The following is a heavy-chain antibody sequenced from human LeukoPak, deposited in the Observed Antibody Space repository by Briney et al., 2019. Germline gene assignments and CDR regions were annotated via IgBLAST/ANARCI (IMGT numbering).Heavy chain of an antibody. D-gene: IGHD3-10*01. CDR2: IYTSGST. J-gene: IGHJ6*02. CDR1: GGSISSYY. CDR3: ATGWGFGEYSYYYYYGMDV. V-gene: IGHV4-4*07. Sequence: SETLSLTCTVSGGSISSYYWSWIRQPAGKGLEWIGRIYTSGSTNYNPSLKSRVTISVDTSKNQFSLKLSSVTAADTAVYYCATGWGFGEYSYYYYYGMDVWGQGTTVTVFS.